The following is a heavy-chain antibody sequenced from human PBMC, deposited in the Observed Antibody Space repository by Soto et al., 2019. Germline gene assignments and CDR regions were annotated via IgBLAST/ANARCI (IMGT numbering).Heavy chain of an antibody. CDR3: AKSLGEGCMLCTSDY. V-gene: IGHV3-23*01. J-gene: IGHJ4*02. D-gene: IGHD2-8*01. CDR1: VFTFSSYA. Sequence: GGSLRLSCAASVFTFSSYAMSWVRQAPGKWLEWVSAISGSGGSTYYADSVKGRFTISRDNSKNTLYLQMNSLRAEDTDVYYCAKSLGEGCMLCTSDYLGQRTLVAV. CDR2: ISGSGGST.